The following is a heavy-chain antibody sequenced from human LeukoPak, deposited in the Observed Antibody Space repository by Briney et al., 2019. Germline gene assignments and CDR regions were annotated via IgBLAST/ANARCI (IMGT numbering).Heavy chain of an antibody. CDR2: IKHDGSEK. CDR1: GFTFSSDW. D-gene: IGHD6-19*01. V-gene: IGHV3-7*01. Sequence: PGGSLRLSCAVSGFTFSSDWMGWVRQAPGKGLEWVANIKHDGSEKYYVDSVKGRFTISRDNAKNSLWLQMNSLRAEDTAVYYCATRSSYSRGWYAGYFDLWGRGTLVTVSS. J-gene: IGHJ2*01. CDR3: ATRSSYSRGWYAGYFDL.